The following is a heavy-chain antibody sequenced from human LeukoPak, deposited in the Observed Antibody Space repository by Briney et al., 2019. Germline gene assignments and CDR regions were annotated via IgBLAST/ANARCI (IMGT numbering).Heavy chain of an antibody. Sequence: ASVKVSCKASGYTFTSYGISWVRQAPGQGLEWMGWISAYNGNTNYAQKLQGRVTMTTDTSTSTAYMELRSLRSDDTAVYYCARNKTVAGTVPRYYYGMDVWGQGTTVTVSS. D-gene: IGHD6-19*01. CDR3: ARNKTVAGTVPRYYYGMDV. J-gene: IGHJ6*02. CDR1: GYTFTSYG. CDR2: ISAYNGNT. V-gene: IGHV1-18*01.